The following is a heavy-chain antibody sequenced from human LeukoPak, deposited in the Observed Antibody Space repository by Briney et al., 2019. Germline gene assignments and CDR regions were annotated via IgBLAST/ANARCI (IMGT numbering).Heavy chain of an antibody. Sequence: GGSLRLSCAASGFTFSSYGMHWVRQAPGKGLEWVAVISYDGSNKYYADSVKGRFTISRDDSKNTLYLQMNSLRAEDTAVYYCAKDSGYCSSTSCSARIYYGMDVWGKGTTVTVSS. D-gene: IGHD2-2*01. J-gene: IGHJ6*04. CDR2: ISYDGSNK. CDR1: GFTFSSYG. CDR3: AKDSGYCSSTSCSARIYYGMDV. V-gene: IGHV3-30*18.